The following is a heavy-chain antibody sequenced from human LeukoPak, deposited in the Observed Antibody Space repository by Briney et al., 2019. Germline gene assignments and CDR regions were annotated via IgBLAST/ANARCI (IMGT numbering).Heavy chain of an antibody. CDR2: ISSSSSYI. CDR3: AREWSGWYDY. D-gene: IGHD6-19*01. CDR1: GFAFSSYS. J-gene: IGHJ4*02. V-gene: IGHV3-21*01. Sequence: GGSLRLSCAASGFAFSSYSMNWVRQAPGKGLEWVSSISSSSSYIYYADSVKGRFTISRDNAKNSLYLQMNSLRAEDTAVYYCAREWSGWYDYWGQGTLVTVSS.